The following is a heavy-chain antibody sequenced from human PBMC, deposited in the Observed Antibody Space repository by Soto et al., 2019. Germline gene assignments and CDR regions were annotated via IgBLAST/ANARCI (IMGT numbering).Heavy chain of an antibody. CDR2: ISAYNGNT. J-gene: IGHJ6*02. D-gene: IGHD3-22*01. V-gene: IGHV1-18*01. Sequence: RSAHQEKGKGLEWMGWISAYNGNTNYAQKLQGRVTMTTDTSTSTAYMELRSLRSDDTAVYYCAREYYYDSSGYYQWAYGMDVWGQGTTVTVSS. CDR3: AREYYYDSSGYYQWAYGMDV.